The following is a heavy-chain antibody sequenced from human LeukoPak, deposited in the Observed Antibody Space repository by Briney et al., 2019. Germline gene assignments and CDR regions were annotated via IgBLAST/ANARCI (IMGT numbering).Heavy chain of an antibody. Sequence: ASVKVSCKASGGTFSSYAISWVRQAPGQGLEWMGRIIPIFGIANYAQKFQGRVTITTDESTSTAYMELSSLRSEDTAVYYCARAPLGGDYYDYWGQGTLVTVSS. D-gene: IGHD4-17*01. CDR1: GGTFSSYA. CDR3: ARAPLGGDYYDY. V-gene: IGHV1-69*05. CDR2: IIPIFGIA. J-gene: IGHJ4*02.